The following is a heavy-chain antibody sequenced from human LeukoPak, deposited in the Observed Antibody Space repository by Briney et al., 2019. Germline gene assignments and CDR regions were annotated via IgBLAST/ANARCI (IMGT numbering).Heavy chain of an antibody. V-gene: IGHV4-4*07. J-gene: IGHJ4*02. Sequence: SETLSLTCTVSGASISSYYWSWIRQPAGKGLEWIGRIYTSGSTNYNPSLKSRVTMSVDTSKNQFSLKLSSVTAADTAVYYCARARDDFWSGYYDYWGQGTLVTVSS. D-gene: IGHD3-3*01. CDR1: GASISSYY. CDR3: ARARDDFWSGYYDY. CDR2: IYTSGST.